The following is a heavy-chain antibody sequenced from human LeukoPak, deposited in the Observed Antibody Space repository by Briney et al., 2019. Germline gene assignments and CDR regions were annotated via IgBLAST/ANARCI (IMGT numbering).Heavy chain of an antibody. CDR3: AKSIDYDSSGPYYFDY. J-gene: IGHJ4*02. CDR1: GFTFSSYA. CDR2: ISGSGGST. D-gene: IGHD3-22*01. Sequence: GGSLRLSCAASGFTFSSYAMSWVRQAPGKGLEWVSAISGSGGSTYYADSVKGRFTISRDNFKNTLYLQMNSLRAEDTAVYYCAKSIDYDSSGPYYFDYWGQGTLVTVSS. V-gene: IGHV3-23*01.